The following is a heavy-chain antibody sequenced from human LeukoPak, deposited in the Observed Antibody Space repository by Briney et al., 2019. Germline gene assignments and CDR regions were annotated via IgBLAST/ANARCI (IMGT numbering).Heavy chain of an antibody. CDR2: IYYSGST. CDR1: GGSISGYY. Sequence: PSETLSLTCTVSGGSISGYYWSWIRQPPGKGLEWIGYIYYSGSTNYNPSLKSRVTISVDTSKNQFSLKLSSVTAADTAVYYCAGGKYRDFDYWGQGTLVTVSS. D-gene: IGHD3-16*01. V-gene: IGHV4-59*03. J-gene: IGHJ4*02. CDR3: AGGKYRDFDY.